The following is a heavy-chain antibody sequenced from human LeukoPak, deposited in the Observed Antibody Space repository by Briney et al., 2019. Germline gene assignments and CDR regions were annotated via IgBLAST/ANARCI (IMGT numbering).Heavy chain of an antibody. CDR2: IHYSGRT. J-gene: IGHJ4*02. Sequence: SETLSLTCTVSGCSISGYYWSWIRQPPGKGLEWIGNIHYSGRTTYNPSLRSRVTISVDTSKDHFSLNLSSVTAADTAVYFCTRGGGWLTDYWGQGTLITVSS. CDR3: TRGGGWLTDY. D-gene: IGHD6-19*01. V-gene: IGHV4-59*01. CDR1: GCSISGYY.